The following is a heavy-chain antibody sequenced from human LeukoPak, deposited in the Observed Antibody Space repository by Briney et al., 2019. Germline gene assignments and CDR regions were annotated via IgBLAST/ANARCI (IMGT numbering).Heavy chain of an antibody. D-gene: IGHD5-24*01. J-gene: IGHJ2*01. CDR2: IDHSGST. V-gene: IGHV4-4*02. Sequence: SETLSLTCAVSGGSIINSNWWSWVRQPPGKGLEWIGEIDHSGSTSHNPSLKSRVTMSVDRSQNQFSLRLSTVTAADTAVYYCARGLVEVATRYFDLWGRGTLVTVSS. CDR3: ARGLVEVATRYFDL. CDR1: GGSIINSNW.